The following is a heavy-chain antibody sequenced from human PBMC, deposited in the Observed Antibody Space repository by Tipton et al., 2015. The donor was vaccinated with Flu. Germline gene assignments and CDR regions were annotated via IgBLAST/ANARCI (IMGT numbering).Heavy chain of an antibody. Sequence: PGLVKPSQTLSLTCTVSGGSISSGGYYWGWIRQPPGKGLEWIGSVSHSGSTSYNPSLKSRIVMSVDTSKSQFSLTLMSVTAADTAVYYCARDRYDILTGSFSWFDPWGQGTLVTVSS. V-gene: IGHV4-39*07. D-gene: IGHD3-9*01. CDR1: GGSISSGGYY. CDR2: VSHSGST. J-gene: IGHJ5*02. CDR3: ARDRYDILTGSFSWFDP.